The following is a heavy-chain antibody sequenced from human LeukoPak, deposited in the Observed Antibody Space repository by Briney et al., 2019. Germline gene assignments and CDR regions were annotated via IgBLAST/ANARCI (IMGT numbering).Heavy chain of an antibody. V-gene: IGHV3-23*01. D-gene: IGHD1-26*01. CDR2: ISGSGGST. J-gene: IGHJ4*02. Sequence: GGSLRLSCAASGFTFSSYAMSWVRQAPGKGLEWVSAISGSGGSTYYADSVKGRFTISRDNSKNTLYLQMNSLRAEDTAVYYCAKDLVGFSGSYRYFDYWGQGTLVTVSS. CDR1: GFTFSSYA. CDR3: AKDLVGFSGSYRYFDY.